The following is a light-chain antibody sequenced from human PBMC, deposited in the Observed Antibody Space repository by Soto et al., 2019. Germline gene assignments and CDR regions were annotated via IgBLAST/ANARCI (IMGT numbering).Light chain of an antibody. Sequence: EIVVTQSPATLSLSPGERATLSCRASQSVSSYLAWYQQKPGQAPRLLIYDASNRATGIPARFSGSGSGTAFTLTISSLEPEDFAVYYCQQRSNWPPTFGQGTKVDIK. J-gene: IGKJ1*01. CDR3: QQRSNWPPT. V-gene: IGKV3-11*01. CDR2: DAS. CDR1: QSVSSY.